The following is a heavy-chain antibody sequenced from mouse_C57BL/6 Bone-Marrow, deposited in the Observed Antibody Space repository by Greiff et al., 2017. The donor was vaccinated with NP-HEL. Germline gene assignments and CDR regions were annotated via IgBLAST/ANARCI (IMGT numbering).Heavy chain of an antibody. V-gene: IGHV1-5*01. CDR3: TRENDGYYCYAMDY. D-gene: IGHD2-3*01. CDR1: GYTFTSYW. Sequence: VQLQQSGTVLARPGASVKMSCKTSGYTFTSYWMHWVKQRPGQGLEWIGAIYPGNSDTSYNQKFKGKAKLTAVTSASTAYMELSSLTNEDSAVYYCTRENDGYYCYAMDYWGQGTSVTVSS. J-gene: IGHJ4*01. CDR2: IYPGNSDT.